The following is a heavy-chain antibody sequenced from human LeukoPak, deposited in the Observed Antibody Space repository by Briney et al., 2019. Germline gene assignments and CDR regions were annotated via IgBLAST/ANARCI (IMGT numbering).Heavy chain of an antibody. CDR1: GFTFSSYE. J-gene: IGHJ4*02. CDR3: ARQTTVTTGEYYFDY. D-gene: IGHD4-17*01. CDR2: ISSSGRTR. Sequence: GGSLRLSCSASGFTFSSYEMNWVRQAPGKRLEWVSYISSSGRTRYYADSVKGRFTISRDNAKNSLYLQMNSLRAEDTAVYYCARQTTVTTGEYYFDYWGQGTLVTVSS. V-gene: IGHV3-48*03.